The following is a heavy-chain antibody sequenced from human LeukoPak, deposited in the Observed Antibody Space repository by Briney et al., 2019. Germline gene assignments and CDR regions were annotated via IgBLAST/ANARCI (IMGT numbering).Heavy chain of an antibody. CDR2: IYYSGST. V-gene: IGHV4-39*07. D-gene: IGHD6-19*01. CDR3: ARAGVAATPTYNWFDP. CDR1: GGSISSSSYY. J-gene: IGHJ5*02. Sequence: SETLSLTCTVSGGSISSSSYYWGWIRQPRGKGLEWIGSIYYSGSTYYNPSLKSRVTISVDTSKNQFSLKLSSVTAADTAVYYCARAGVAATPTYNWFDPWGQGTLVTVSS.